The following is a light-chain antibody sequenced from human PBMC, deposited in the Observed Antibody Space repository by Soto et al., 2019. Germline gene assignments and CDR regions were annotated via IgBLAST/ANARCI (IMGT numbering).Light chain of an antibody. J-gene: IGKJ1*01. CDR1: QSVTSNY. V-gene: IGKV3-20*01. CDR2: AAN. Sequence: EIVLTQSPGTLSVSPGERAALSCKASQSVTSNYLAWYQQRPGQAPRLLIYAANRRATGSPDRLTGSGSGTDCNLTISSLEPEDSALYYCQQYACAPWTFGQGTRVEIK. CDR3: QQYACAPWT.